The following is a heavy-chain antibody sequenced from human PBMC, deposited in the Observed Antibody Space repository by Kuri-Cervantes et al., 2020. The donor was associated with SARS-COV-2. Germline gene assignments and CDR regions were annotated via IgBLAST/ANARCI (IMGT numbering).Heavy chain of an antibody. V-gene: IGHV3-30-3*01. Sequence: GESLKISCAASGFTFSSYAMHWVRQAPGKGLEWVAVISYDGSNKYYADSVKGRFTIPRDNSKNTLYLQMNSLRAEDTAVYYCASSLLGTLDYWGQGTLVTVSS. J-gene: IGHJ4*02. CDR1: GFTFSSYA. D-gene: IGHD1-14*01. CDR2: ISYDGSNK. CDR3: ASSLLGTLDY.